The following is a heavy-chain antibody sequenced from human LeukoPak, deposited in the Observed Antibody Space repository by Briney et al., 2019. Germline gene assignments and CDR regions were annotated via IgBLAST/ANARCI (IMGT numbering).Heavy chain of an antibody. J-gene: IGHJ6*02. CDR2: ISSSSSYI. CDR1: GFTFSSYS. Sequence: GGSLRLSCAASGFTFSSYSMNWVRQAPGKGLEWVSSISSSSSYIYYADSVKGRFTISRDNAKNSLYLQMNSLRAEDTAVYYCARDLNMVRNCGMDVWGQGTTVTVSS. CDR3: ARDLNMVRNCGMDV. V-gene: IGHV3-21*01. D-gene: IGHD3-10*01.